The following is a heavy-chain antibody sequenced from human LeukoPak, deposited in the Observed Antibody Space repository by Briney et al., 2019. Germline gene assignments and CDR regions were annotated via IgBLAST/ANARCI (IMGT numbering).Heavy chain of an antibody. CDR3: ARFARGYSNYEPFDY. J-gene: IGHJ4*02. D-gene: IGHD4-11*01. CDR1: GYTFTSYG. CDR2: ISAYNGNT. V-gene: IGHV1-18*01. Sequence: ASVNVSCKASGYTFTSYGISWVRQAPGQGLEWMGWISAYNGNTNYAQKLQGRVTMTTDTSTSTAYMELRSLRSDDTAVYYCARFARGYSNYEPFDYWGQGTLVTVSS.